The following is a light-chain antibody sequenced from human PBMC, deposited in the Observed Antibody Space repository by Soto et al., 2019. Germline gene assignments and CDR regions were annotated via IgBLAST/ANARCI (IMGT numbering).Light chain of an antibody. V-gene: IGKV3-15*01. Sequence: EIVMTQSPVTLSVSPGERAALSCRASQSVSSNFAWYQQRPGQAPRLLIYGASTRATGIPARFSGSGSATEFTLTISSLQSEDFAVYSCQQYNNWPYTVGQGNKLEIK. J-gene: IGKJ2*01. CDR2: GAS. CDR1: QSVSSN. CDR3: QQYNNWPYT.